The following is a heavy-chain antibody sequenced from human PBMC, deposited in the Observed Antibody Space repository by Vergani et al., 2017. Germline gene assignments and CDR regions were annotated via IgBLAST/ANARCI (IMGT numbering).Heavy chain of an antibody. CDR2: INHSGST. Sequence: QLQLQQWGAGLLKPSETLSLTCAVYGGSFSGYYWSWIRQPPGKGLEWIGEINHSGSTNYNPSLKSRVTISADTSKNQFSLKLSSVTAADTAVYYCARNVRLSRREMDVWGKGTTVTVSS. CDR1: GGSFSGYY. V-gene: IGHV4-34*01. CDR3: ARNVRLSRREMDV. D-gene: IGHD1-26*01. J-gene: IGHJ6*04.